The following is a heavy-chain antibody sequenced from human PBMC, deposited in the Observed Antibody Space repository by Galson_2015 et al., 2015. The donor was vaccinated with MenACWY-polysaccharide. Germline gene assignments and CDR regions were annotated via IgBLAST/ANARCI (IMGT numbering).Heavy chain of an antibody. Sequence: SLRLSCAASGFTFSSFWMSWVRQAPGKRLEWVANIKQDESEKYYVDSVKGRFTISRDNAKNSLYLQMNSLRAEDTAVYYCARDVYGGHFDYWGQGTLVTVSS. D-gene: IGHD4-23*01. J-gene: IGHJ4*02. CDR1: GFTFSSFW. CDR2: IKQDESEK. V-gene: IGHV3-7*01. CDR3: ARDVYGGHFDY.